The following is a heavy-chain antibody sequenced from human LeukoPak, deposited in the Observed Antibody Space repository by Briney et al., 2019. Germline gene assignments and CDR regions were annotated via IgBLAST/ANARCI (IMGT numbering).Heavy chain of an antibody. CDR3: ATQLATVVRVYY. D-gene: IGHD4-23*01. J-gene: IGHJ4*02. V-gene: IGHV3-21*01. CDR1: GFTFSSYS. CDR2: ISSSSSYI. Sequence: GGSLRLSCAASGFTFSSYSMNWVRQAPGKGLEWVSSISSSSSYIYYADSVKGRFTISRDNAKNSLYLQMNSLRAEDTAAYYCATQLATVVRVYYWGQGTLVTVSS.